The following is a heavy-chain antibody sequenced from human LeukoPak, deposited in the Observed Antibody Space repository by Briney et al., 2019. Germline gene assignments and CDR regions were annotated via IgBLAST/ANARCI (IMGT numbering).Heavy chain of an antibody. CDR1: GFTFSSYS. J-gene: IGHJ4*02. CDR3: AREAARGGFGS. V-gene: IGHV3-21*01. Sequence: NPGGSLRLSCAASGFTFSSYSMNWVRQAPGKGLEWVSSISDSRSYIYYADSLKGRFTISRDNAKNSLYLQMNSLRADDTAVYYCAREAARGGFGSWCQGTLVTVSS. D-gene: IGHD6-25*01. CDR2: ISDSRSYI.